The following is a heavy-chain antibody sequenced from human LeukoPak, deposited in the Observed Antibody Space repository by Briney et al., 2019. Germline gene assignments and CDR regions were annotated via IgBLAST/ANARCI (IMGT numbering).Heavy chain of an antibody. J-gene: IGHJ6*03. D-gene: IGHD2-15*01. CDR1: GYTFTGYY. Sequence: GASVKVSCKASGYTFTGYYMHWVRQAPGQGLEWMGWINPNSGGTNYAQKFQGRVTMTRDTSTSTAYMELSGLRSDDTAVYYCARGVVAATFYYYMDVWDKGTTVTVSS. CDR3: ARGVVAATFYYYMDV. V-gene: IGHV1-2*02. CDR2: INPNSGGT.